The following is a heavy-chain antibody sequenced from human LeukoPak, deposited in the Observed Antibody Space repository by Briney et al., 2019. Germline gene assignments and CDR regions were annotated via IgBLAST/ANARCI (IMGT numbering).Heavy chain of an antibody. J-gene: IGHJ4*02. Sequence: GGSLRLSCAASGFTFDDYAMHWVRQAPGKGLEWVSLISGDGGSTYYAGSVKGRFTISRDNSKNSLYLQMNSLRTEDTALYYCAKDGGPHYYDSSGIIDYWGQGTLVTVSS. V-gene: IGHV3-43*02. CDR1: GFTFDDYA. D-gene: IGHD3-22*01. CDR2: ISGDGGST. CDR3: AKDGGPHYYDSSGIIDY.